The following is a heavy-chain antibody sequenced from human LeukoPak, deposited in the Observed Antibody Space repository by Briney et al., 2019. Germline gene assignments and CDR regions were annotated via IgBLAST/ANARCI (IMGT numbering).Heavy chain of an antibody. V-gene: IGHV4-30-4*08. CDR1: GGSISSGDYY. CDR3: AGNLVATSSIDY. CDR2: IYYSGST. D-gene: IGHD5-12*01. Sequence: SQTLSLTCTVSGGSISSGDYYWSWIRQPPGKGLEWIGYIYYSGSTYYNPSLKSRVTISVDTSKNQFSLKLSSATAADTAVYYCAGNLVATSSIDYWGQGTLVTVSS. J-gene: IGHJ4*02.